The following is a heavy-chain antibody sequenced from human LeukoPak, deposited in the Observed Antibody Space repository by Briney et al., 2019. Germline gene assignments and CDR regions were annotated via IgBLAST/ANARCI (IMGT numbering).Heavy chain of an antibody. Sequence: GGSLRLSCAASGSTFSNYWMGWVRQAPGKGLEWVANIKQDGSEKYYVDSVKGRFTISRDNSKNTLYLQMNSLRAEDTAVYYCARVGRYYDSSGYYSTWGQGTLVTVSS. CDR2: IKQDGSEK. D-gene: IGHD3-22*01. CDR3: ARVGRYYDSSGYYST. J-gene: IGHJ4*02. CDR1: GSTFSNYW. V-gene: IGHV3-7*03.